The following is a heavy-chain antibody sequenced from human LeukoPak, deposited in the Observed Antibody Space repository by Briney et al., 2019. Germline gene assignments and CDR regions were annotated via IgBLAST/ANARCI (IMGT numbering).Heavy chain of an antibody. CDR1: GYTFTGYY. CDR3: ARSRGPGSGSYYH. V-gene: IGHV1-2*02. CDR2: INPNSGGT. J-gene: IGHJ4*02. Sequence: ASVKVSCKASGYTFTGYYMHWVRQAPGQGLEWMGWINPNSGGTNYAQKFQGRVTMTRDTSISTAYMELSRLRSDDTAVYYCARSRGPGSGSYYHWGQGTLVTVSS. D-gene: IGHD3-10*01.